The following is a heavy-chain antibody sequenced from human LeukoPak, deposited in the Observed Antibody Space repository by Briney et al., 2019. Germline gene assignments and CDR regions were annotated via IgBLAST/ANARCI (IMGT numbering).Heavy chain of an antibody. Sequence: GGSLRLSCAASGFTFSSSWMSWVRQAPGKGLEWVTNIKPDGSEKYYVEFVKGRFTISRDNAKNSLYLQMNSLRAEDTALYYCARDTVGATDYWGQGTLVTVSS. CDR2: IKPDGSEK. CDR3: ARDTVGATDY. D-gene: IGHD1-26*01. V-gene: IGHV3-7*01. CDR1: GFTFSSSW. J-gene: IGHJ4*02.